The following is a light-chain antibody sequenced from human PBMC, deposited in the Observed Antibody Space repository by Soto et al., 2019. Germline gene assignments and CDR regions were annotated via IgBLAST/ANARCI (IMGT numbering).Light chain of an antibody. V-gene: IGKV3-11*01. J-gene: IGKJ4*01. CDR2: DAS. Sequence: EIVMTQSPATLSLSPGERATLSCRASQSVGNNLAWYQQKPGQAPRLLIYDASTRATGIPARFSGSGSGTVFPPTISRLAADDVAYYYCQQRSCWPLTFGGGTKVEIK. CDR1: QSVGNN. CDR3: QQRSCWPLT.